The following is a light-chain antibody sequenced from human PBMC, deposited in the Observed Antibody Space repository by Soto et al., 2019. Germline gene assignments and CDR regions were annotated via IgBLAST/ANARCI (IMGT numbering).Light chain of an antibody. CDR2: GAS. V-gene: IGKV3-20*01. CDR1: PSVRSNS. Sequence: EIVLTQSPGTLSLSPGERATLSCRASPSVRSNSLAWYQQKPGQAPRRLIYGASTRATGLPDRFSGSGSGTDFTLTITRLEPEDCAVFYCQQYGRSPPTFGGGTNMEIK. CDR3: QQYGRSPPT. J-gene: IGKJ4*01.